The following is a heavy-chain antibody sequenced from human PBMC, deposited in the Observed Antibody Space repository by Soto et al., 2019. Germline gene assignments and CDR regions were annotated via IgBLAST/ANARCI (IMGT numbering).Heavy chain of an antibody. CDR3: VIQRSGVVY. D-gene: IGHD2-15*01. CDR1: GFTFSDYW. J-gene: IGHJ4*02. V-gene: IGHV3-7*05. Sequence: PGGSLRLSCAASGFTFSDYWMNWVRQAPGKGLEWVASIKYDGAEKTYVDSVKGWVTMTRDTSVSTAYMDLNRLKSDDTAVYYCVIQRSGVVYWGQGTLVTVSS. CDR2: IKYDGAEK.